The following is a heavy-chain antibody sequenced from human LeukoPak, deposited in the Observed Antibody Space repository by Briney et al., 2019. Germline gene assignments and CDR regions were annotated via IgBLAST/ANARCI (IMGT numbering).Heavy chain of an antibody. Sequence: GGSLRLSCAASGITVSSIYMTWVRQAPGKGLESVSLIYNTGETYYADSVKGRFTVSRDNSKNTVHLQMNGLRAEDTAVYYCASPKYTSGPFNYWGQGALVTVSS. CDR3: ASPKYTSGPFNY. J-gene: IGHJ4*02. CDR1: GITVSSIY. CDR2: IYNTGET. V-gene: IGHV3-53*01. D-gene: IGHD6-19*01.